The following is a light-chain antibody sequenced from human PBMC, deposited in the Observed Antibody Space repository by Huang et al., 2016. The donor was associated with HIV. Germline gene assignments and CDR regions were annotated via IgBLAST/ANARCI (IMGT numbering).Light chain of an antibody. CDR3: QQRSNWPGIT. Sequence: EIVLTQSPATLSLSPGERATLSCRASQSVSSYLAWYQQKPGQAPRLLIYDASNRATAIPARFSGSWSGTDFTLTISSLEPEDFAVYYCQQRSNWPGITFGPGTKVDIK. V-gene: IGKV3-11*01. J-gene: IGKJ3*01. CDR1: QSVSSY. CDR2: DAS.